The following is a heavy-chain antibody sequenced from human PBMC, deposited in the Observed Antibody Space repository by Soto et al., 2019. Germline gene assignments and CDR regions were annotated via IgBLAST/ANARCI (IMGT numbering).Heavy chain of an antibody. V-gene: IGHV4-59*08. D-gene: IGHD5-12*01. CDR2: IYYSGST. CDR3: ALYRGYDRENYYYYYMDV. CDR1: GGSISSYY. Sequence: PSETLSLTCTVSGGSISSYYWSWIRQPPGKGLEWIGYIYYSGSTNYNPSLKSRVTISVDTSKNQFSLKLSSVTAADTAVYYCALYRGYDRENYYYYYMDVWGKGTTVTVSS. J-gene: IGHJ6*03.